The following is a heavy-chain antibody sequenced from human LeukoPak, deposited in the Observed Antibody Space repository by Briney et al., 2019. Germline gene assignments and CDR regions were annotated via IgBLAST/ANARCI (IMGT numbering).Heavy chain of an antibody. CDR1: GGSISSSSYY. Sequence: SETLSLTCTVSGGSISSSSYYWGWIRQPPGKGLEWIGSVYYSGSTYYNPSLKSRVTISVDTSKNQFSLKLSSVTAADTAVYYCARGVNSGYFDYCGQGTLVTVSS. V-gene: IGHV4-39*07. CDR3: ARGVNSGYFDY. J-gene: IGHJ4*02. D-gene: IGHD1-26*01. CDR2: VYYSGST.